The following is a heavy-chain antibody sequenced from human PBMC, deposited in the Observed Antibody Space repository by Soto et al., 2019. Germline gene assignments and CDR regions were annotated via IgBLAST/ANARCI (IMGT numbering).Heavy chain of an antibody. D-gene: IGHD3-22*01. V-gene: IGHV3-21*01. CDR2: ISSSSSYI. J-gene: IGHJ6*02. Sequence: GWSLRLSCASSVFTFISYSMKWVRQAPGKGLEWVSSISSSSSYIYYADSVKGRFTISRDNAKNSLYLQMNSLRAEDTAVYYCARDPYDSSGLPPDVWGQGTTVTVSS. CDR3: ARDPYDSSGLPPDV. CDR1: VFTFISYS.